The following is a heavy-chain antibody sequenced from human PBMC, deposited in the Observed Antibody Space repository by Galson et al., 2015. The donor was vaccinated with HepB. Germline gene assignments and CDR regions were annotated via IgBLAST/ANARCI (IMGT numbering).Heavy chain of an antibody. CDR1: GYTFSSYG. D-gene: IGHD6-19*01. Sequence: SLRLSCAASGYTFSSYGMHWVRQAPGKGLEWVAVISYDGSNKYYADSVKGRFTISRDNSKNTLYLQMNSLRAEDTAVYYYAKAPFGVAMAGTWGQGTLVTVSS. CDR3: AKAPFGVAMAGT. V-gene: IGHV3-30*18. CDR2: ISYDGSNK. J-gene: IGHJ4*02.